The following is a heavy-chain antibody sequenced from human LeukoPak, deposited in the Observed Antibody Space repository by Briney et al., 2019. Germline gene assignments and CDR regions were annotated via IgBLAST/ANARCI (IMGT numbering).Heavy chain of an antibody. D-gene: IGHD4-17*01. CDR1: GLTFSSYA. CDR2: ISGSGGST. Sequence: GGSLRLSCAASGLTFSSYAMSWVRQAPGKGLEWVSAISGSGGSTYYADSVKGRFTISRDNSKNTLYLQMNSLRVEDTAVYYCAKDLDYGDYYFDYWGQGTLVTVSS. J-gene: IGHJ4*02. V-gene: IGHV3-23*01. CDR3: AKDLDYGDYYFDY.